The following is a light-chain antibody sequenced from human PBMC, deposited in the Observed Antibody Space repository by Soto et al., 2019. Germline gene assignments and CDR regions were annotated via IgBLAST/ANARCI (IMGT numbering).Light chain of an antibody. V-gene: IGLV1-47*01. CDR3: AAWDDSLSGAL. CDR1: SSNIGSNY. Sequence: QSVLTQPPSASGTPGQRVTISCSGSSSNIGSNYVYWFQQLPGTAPKLLIYRNNQRPSGVPDRFSGSKSGTSASLAIGGLRSEDEADYYCAAWDDSLSGALFGGGTKLTVL. J-gene: IGLJ2*01. CDR2: RNN.